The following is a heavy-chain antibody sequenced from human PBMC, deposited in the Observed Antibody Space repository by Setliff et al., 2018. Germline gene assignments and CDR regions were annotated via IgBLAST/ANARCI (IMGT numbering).Heavy chain of an antibody. V-gene: IGHV3-20*04. J-gene: IGHJ4*02. D-gene: IGHD1-26*01. CDR3: VKDMAGSYFDGRFDY. CDR2: INWNGGST. CDR1: GFTFDDYG. Sequence: GGSLRLSCAASGFTFDDYGMSWVCQAPGKGLEWVSGINWNGGSTGYADSVKGRFTISRDNAKNSLYLQMNSLRAEDTALYYCVKDMAGSYFDGRFDYWGQGTLVTVSS.